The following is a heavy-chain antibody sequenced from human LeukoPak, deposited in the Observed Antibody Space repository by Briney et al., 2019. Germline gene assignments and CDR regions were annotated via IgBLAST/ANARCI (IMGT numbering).Heavy chain of an antibody. J-gene: IGHJ4*02. CDR1: DGSISSYY. Sequence: PSETLSLTCTVSDGSISSYYWSWIRQPPGKGLEWIGYIYYSGSTNYNPSLKSRVTISVDTSKNQFSLKLSSVTAADTAVYYCARHIMRGIAVDYWGQGTLVTVSS. CDR2: IYYSGST. V-gene: IGHV4-59*08. CDR3: ARHIMRGIAVDY. D-gene: IGHD6-19*01.